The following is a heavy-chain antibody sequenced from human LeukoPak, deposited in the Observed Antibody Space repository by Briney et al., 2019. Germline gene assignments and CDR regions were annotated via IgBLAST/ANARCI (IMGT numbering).Heavy chain of an antibody. CDR2: ISSSGSTI. CDR3: ARGRPGWFDP. J-gene: IGHJ5*02. V-gene: IGHV3-48*03. D-gene: IGHD6-6*01. CDR1: GFTFSSYE. Sequence: GGSLRLSCAASGFTFSSYEMNWVRQAPGKGLEWVSYISSSGSTIYYADSVKGRFTISRDNAKNSPYLQMNSLRAEDTAVYYCARGRPGWFDPWGQGTLVTVSS.